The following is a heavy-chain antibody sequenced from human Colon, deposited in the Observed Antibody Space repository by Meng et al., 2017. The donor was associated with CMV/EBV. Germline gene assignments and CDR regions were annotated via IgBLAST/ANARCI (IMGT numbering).Heavy chain of an antibody. Sequence: SGYTFSAYAMSWVRQAPGKGLEWISSISGTDGNTYYADSVKGRFTITRDDSHNTLFLHMNSLRAEDTAVYYCAKADYYDGSGYYFDYWGQGTLVTVSS. J-gene: IGHJ4*02. V-gene: IGHV3-23*01. CDR3: AKADYYDGSGYYFDY. D-gene: IGHD3-22*01. CDR1: GYTFSAYA. CDR2: ISGTDGNT.